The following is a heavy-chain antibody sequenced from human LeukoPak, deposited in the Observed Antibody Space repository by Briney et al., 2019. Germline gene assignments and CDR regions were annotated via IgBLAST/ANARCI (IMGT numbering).Heavy chain of an antibody. V-gene: IGHV3-23*01. D-gene: IGHD3-10*01. Sequence: GGSLRLSCAASGFTFSSYALSWVRQAPGRGLEWVSAITASGGSTYYADSVKGRFTTSRDNSKNTLYLQMNSLRAEDTAVYYCARAPIYYGSGSYYYDYWGQGTLVTVSS. J-gene: IGHJ4*02. CDR3: ARAPIYYGSGSYYYDY. CDR2: ITASGGST. CDR1: GFTFSSYA.